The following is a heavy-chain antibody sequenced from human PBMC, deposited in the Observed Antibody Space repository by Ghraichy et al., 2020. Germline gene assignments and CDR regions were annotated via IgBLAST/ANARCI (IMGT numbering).Heavy chain of an antibody. Sequence: SETLSLTCTVSGGSFSTYYWAWIRQPPGKGLEWIGCIFYGGNSNYNPSLKSRVTFSVDTSRNQFSLSLSSVTAADTAVYYCARDSNTMVRYFDLWGRGTQVTVSS. V-gene: IGHV4-59*01. D-gene: IGHD3-10*01. CDR2: IFYGGNS. J-gene: IGHJ2*01. CDR3: ARDSNTMVRYFDL. CDR1: GGSFSTYY.